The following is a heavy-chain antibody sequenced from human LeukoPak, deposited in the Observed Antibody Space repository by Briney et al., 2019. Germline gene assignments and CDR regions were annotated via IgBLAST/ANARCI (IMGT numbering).Heavy chain of an antibody. V-gene: IGHV1-2*02. Sequence: ASVKVSCKASGYTFTGYYMHWVRQAPGQGLEWMGWINPNSGGTNYAQKFQGRVTMTRDTSISTAYMELSRLRSDDTAVYYCARDYVYGSGSYYPWFDPWGQGTQVTVSS. CDR3: ARDYVYGSGSYYPWFDP. CDR2: INPNSGGT. CDR1: GYTFTGYY. D-gene: IGHD3-10*01. J-gene: IGHJ5*02.